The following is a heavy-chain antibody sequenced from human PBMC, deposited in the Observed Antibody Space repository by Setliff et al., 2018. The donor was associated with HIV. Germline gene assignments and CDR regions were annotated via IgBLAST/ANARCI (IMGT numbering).Heavy chain of an antibody. V-gene: IGHV3-9*01. D-gene: IGHD6-13*01. CDR1: GFTFDDYA. CDR2: ISWNSGYI. CDR3: ARDNSSPYFDY. Sequence: PGGSLRLSCTASGFTFDDYAMHWVRQAPGKGLEWISGISWNSGYIDYADSVKGRFTISRDNAKNSLYLQMNSLRPEDTALYYCARDNSSPYFDYWGQGTLVTVS. J-gene: IGHJ4*02.